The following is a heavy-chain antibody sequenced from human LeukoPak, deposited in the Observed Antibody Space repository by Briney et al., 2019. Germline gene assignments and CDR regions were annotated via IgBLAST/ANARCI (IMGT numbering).Heavy chain of an antibody. V-gene: IGHV3-23*01. D-gene: IGHD3-22*01. CDR1: GITLSNYG. Sequence: GGSLRLSCAVSGITLSNYGMSWVRQAPGKGLERVAGISDRGSRTNYAYSVKGRFTISTDHPKNTLYLQMNSLRAEDTAVYFCAKRGVVIRVILVGFHKEAYYFDSWGQGALVTVSS. CDR3: AKRGVVIRVILVGFHKEAYYFDS. J-gene: IGHJ4*02. CDR2: ISDRGSRT.